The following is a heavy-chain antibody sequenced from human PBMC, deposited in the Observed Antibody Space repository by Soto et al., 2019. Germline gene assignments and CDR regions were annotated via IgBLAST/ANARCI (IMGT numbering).Heavy chain of an antibody. CDR1: GFTFSSYS. V-gene: IGHV3-21*01. Sequence: GGSLRLSCAASGFTFSSYSINWVRQAPGKGLEWVSSISSSSSYIYYADSVKGRFTISRDNAKNSLYLQMNSLRAEDTAVYYCARVVMDYGMDVWGQGTTVTVSS. D-gene: IGHD2-8*01. J-gene: IGHJ6*02. CDR2: ISSSSSYI. CDR3: ARVVMDYGMDV.